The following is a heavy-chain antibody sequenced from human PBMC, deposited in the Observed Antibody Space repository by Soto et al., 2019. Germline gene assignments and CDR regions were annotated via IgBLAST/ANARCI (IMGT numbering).Heavy chain of an antibody. J-gene: IGHJ4*02. D-gene: IGHD3-16*01. CDR2: ISGSGDLT. CDR3: AKDSLWPGH. Sequence: GGSLRLSCAASGFTLSSYAMGWVRQAPGKGLEWISAISGSGDLTYYADSVKGRFTISRDNSKNTLYLQMNSLRAEDTAVYYCAKDSLWPGHWGQGTLVTV. V-gene: IGHV3-23*01. CDR1: GFTLSSYA.